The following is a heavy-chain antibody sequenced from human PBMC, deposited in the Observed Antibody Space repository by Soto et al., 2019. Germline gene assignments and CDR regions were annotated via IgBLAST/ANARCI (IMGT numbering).Heavy chain of an antibody. D-gene: IGHD6-25*01. V-gene: IGHV3-30*18. CDR2: ISFDAKNI. Sequence: VQLLESGGGVVQPGGSLRLSCTASGFAFSNCAMSWVRQAPGKGLEWLAVISFDAKNIYYADSVKGRFTISRDNSKTTLFLQMSHLRADDTAVYFCAKGSQAAAVLDHWGQGALVTVAS. J-gene: IGHJ4*02. CDR3: AKGSQAAAVLDH. CDR1: GFAFSNCA.